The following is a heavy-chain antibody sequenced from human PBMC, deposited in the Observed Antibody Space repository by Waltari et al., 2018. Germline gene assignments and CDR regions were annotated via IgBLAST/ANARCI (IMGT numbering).Heavy chain of an antibody. CDR2: INHSGST. J-gene: IGHJ5*02. Sequence: QVQLQQWGAGLLKPSETLSLTCAVYGGSFSGSYWSWIRQPPGKGLEWIGEINHSGSTNYNPSLKSRVTISVDTSKNQFSLKLSSVTAADTAVYYCARGLRDIVVVVAARAIWFDPWGQGTLVTVSS. CDR1: GGSFSGSY. CDR3: ARGLRDIVVVVAARAIWFDP. D-gene: IGHD2-15*01. V-gene: IGHV4-34*01.